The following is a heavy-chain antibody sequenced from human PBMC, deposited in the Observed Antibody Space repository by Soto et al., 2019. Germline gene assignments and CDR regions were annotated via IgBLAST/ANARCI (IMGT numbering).Heavy chain of an antibody. V-gene: IGHV6-1*01. CDR1: GDSVSSNSVV. CDR3: ARGAFTVSPGRGFVS. Sequence: SQTLSLTCAISGDSVSSNSVVWNWIRQSPSRGLEWLGRTYYRSKWFYEYAESVRSRIAINPDTSKNQFSLQLNSVTPEDTAVYYFARGAFTVSPGRGFVSWGGGPPVTV. CDR2: TYYRSKWFY. J-gene: IGHJ5*02. D-gene: IGHD2-15*01.